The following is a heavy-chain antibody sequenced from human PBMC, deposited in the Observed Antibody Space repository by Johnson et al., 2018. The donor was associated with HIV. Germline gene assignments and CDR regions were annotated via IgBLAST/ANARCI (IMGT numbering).Heavy chain of an antibody. CDR3: ARGRARAFDI. V-gene: IGHV3-30*04. Sequence: QVQLVESGGGFVQPGRSLRLSCAASESTFSSYAMHWVRQAPGTGLEWVAVISHDGRNKYYADSVKGQFTISRDNSKNTLYPQMNSLRAEDTAVYYCARGRARAFDIWGQGTMVTVSS. D-gene: IGHD5-12*01. CDR2: ISHDGRNK. CDR1: ESTFSSYA. J-gene: IGHJ3*02.